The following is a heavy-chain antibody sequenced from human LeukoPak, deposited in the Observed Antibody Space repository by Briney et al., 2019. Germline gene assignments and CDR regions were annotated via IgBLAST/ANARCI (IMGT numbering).Heavy chain of an antibody. CDR3: ARDRPTRTEYFQH. CDR1: GDTFTSYY. J-gene: IGHJ1*01. Sequence: GASVKVSCKASGDTFTSYYMHWVRQAPGQGLEWMGIINPSGGSTSYAQKFQGRVTMTRDMSTSTVYMELSSLRSEDTAVYYCARDRPTRTEYFQHWGQGTLVTVSS. CDR2: INPSGGST. V-gene: IGHV1-46*01.